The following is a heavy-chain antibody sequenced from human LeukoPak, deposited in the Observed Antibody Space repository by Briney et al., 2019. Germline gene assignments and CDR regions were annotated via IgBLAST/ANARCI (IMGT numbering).Heavy chain of an antibody. CDR1: GFTFSSYG. J-gene: IGHJ4*02. D-gene: IGHD2-15*01. CDR3: AKDVGIVVVVAATEDY. CDR2: ISGSGGST. Sequence: PGGSLRLSRAASGFTFSSYGMHWVRQAPGKGLEWVSAISGSGGSTYYADSVKGRFTISRDNSKNTLYLQMNSLRAEDTAVYYCAKDVGIVVVVAATEDYWGQGTLVTVSS. V-gene: IGHV3-23*01.